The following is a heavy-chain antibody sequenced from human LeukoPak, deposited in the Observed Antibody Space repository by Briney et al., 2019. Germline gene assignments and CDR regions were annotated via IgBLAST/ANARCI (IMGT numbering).Heavy chain of an antibody. J-gene: IGHJ4*02. CDR3: AAAQNGCSSGWYVY. D-gene: IGHD6-19*01. CDR1: GFTFTSSA. Sequence: GTSVKVSCKASGFTFTSSAVQWVRQARGQRLEWIGWIVVGSGNTNYAQKFQERVTITRDMSTSTAYMELSSLRSEDTAVYYCAAAQNGCSSGWYVYWGQGTLVTVSS. V-gene: IGHV1-58*01. CDR2: IVVGSGNT.